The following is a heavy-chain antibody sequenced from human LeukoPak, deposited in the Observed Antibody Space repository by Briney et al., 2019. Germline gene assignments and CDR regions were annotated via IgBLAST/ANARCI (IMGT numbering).Heavy chain of an antibody. CDR1: GFTFDDYA. J-gene: IGHJ3*02. Sequence: PGGSLRLSCAASGFTFDDYAMHWVRQAPGKGLEWVSLISWDGGSTYYADSVKGRFTISRDNSKNSLYLQMNSLRAEDTALYYCAGSYYDILTGSNDAFDIWGQGTMVTVSS. CDR3: AGSYYDILTGSNDAFDI. D-gene: IGHD3-9*01. V-gene: IGHV3-43D*03. CDR2: ISWDGGST.